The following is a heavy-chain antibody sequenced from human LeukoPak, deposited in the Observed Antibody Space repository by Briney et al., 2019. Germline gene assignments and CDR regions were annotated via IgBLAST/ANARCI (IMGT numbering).Heavy chain of an antibody. CDR3: AKNVGHPTENYYMDV. V-gene: IGHV3-23*01. CDR2: ISNDGGGT. D-gene: IGHD4-17*01. J-gene: IGHJ6*03. Sequence: GGSLRLSCAASGFIFNNYGLIWVRQAPGKGLEWVSAISNDGGGTNYADFVKGRFTISRDNSKNTLFLQMNSLRAEDTAVYYCAKNVGHPTENYYMDVWGKGTTVTVSS. CDR1: GFIFNNYG.